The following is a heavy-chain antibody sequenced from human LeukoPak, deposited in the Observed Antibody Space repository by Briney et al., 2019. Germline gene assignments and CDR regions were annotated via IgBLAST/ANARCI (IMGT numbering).Heavy chain of an antibody. J-gene: IGHJ6*03. CDR1: GYTFTGYY. D-gene: IGHD3-10*01. Sequence: ASVKVSCKASGYTFTGYYMHWVRQAPGQGLEWMGWINPNSGGTNYAQKFQGRVTMTRDTSISTAYMELSRLRSDDTAVYYCARGPYYYGSGSVYYMDVWGKGTTVTISS. CDR2: INPNSGGT. CDR3: ARGPYYYGSGSVYYMDV. V-gene: IGHV1-2*02.